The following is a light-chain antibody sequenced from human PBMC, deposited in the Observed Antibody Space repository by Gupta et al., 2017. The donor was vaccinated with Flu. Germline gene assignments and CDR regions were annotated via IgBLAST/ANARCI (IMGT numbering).Light chain of an antibody. CDR3: GTWDSSLNGWV. J-gene: IGLJ3*02. CDR2: ENN. CDR1: SSNIGNNY. V-gene: IGLV1-51*02. Sequence: KVTISCSGSSSNIGNNYVYWYQQHPGTAPKLLIYENNKRPSGIPDRFSGSRSDTSATVGITGLLTGDEADYYCGTWDSSLNGWVFGGGTRLTVL.